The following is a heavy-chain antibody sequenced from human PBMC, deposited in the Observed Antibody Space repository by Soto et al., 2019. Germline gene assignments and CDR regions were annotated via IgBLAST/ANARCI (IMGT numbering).Heavy chain of an antibody. CDR2: IYYSGSA. Sequence: SETLSLTCTVSGGSISRGDSYWTLIRQHPGTGLEWIGYIYYSGSAYYNPSLKSRVTISVDTSRSQFSLKLSSVTAADTAVYYCARTCYYGSGTSDYWGQGTLVTVSS. D-gene: IGHD3-10*01. V-gene: IGHV4-31*03. CDR1: GGSISRGDSY. J-gene: IGHJ4*02. CDR3: ARTCYYGSGTSDY.